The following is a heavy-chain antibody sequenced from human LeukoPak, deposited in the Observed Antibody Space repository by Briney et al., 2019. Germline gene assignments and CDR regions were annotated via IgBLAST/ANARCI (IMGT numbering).Heavy chain of an antibody. D-gene: IGHD2-2*01. V-gene: IGHV1-2*02. J-gene: IGHJ5*02. CDR3: ARAIDEGYCSSTSCYAGWFDP. CDR2: INPNSGGT. Sequence: ASVTVSCKASGYTFTGYYMHWVRQAPGQGLEWMGWINPNSGGTNYAQKFQGRVTMTRDTSISTAYMELSRLRSDDTAVYYCARAIDEGYCSSTSCYAGWFDPWGQGTLVTVSS. CDR1: GYTFTGYY.